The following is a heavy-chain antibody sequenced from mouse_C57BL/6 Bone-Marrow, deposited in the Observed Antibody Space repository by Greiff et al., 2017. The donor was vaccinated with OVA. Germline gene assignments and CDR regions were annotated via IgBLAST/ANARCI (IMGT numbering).Heavy chain of an antibody. J-gene: IGHJ4*01. CDR1: GFTFSDYY. V-gene: IGHV5-12*01. Sequence: EVKLMESGGGLVQPGGSLKLSCAASGFTFSDYYMYWVRQTPEKRLEWVAYISNGGGSTYYPDTVKGRFTISRDNAKNTLYLQMSRLKSEDTAMYYCARRRVYYYAMDYWGQGTSVTVSS. CDR3: ARRRVYYYAMDY. CDR2: ISNGGGST.